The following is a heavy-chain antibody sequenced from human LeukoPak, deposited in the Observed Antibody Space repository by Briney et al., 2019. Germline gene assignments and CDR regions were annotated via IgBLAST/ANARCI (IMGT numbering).Heavy chain of an antibody. CDR3: ARVPDIVVVVAAPLYYFDY. Sequence: ASVKVSCKASGYTFTSYGISWVRQAPGQGLEWMGWISAYNGNTNYARKLQGRVTMTTDTSTSTAYMELRSLRSDDTAVYYCARVPDIVVVVAAPLYYFDYWGQGTLVTVSS. CDR1: GYTFTSYG. D-gene: IGHD2-15*01. J-gene: IGHJ4*02. V-gene: IGHV1-18*04. CDR2: ISAYNGNT.